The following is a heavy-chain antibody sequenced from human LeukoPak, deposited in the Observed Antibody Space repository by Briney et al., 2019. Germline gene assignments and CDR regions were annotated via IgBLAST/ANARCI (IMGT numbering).Heavy chain of an antibody. CDR3: ARDLGGYSYGSHFDY. CDR1: GFTFSSYR. Sequence: GGSLRLSCAASGFTFSSYRMNWVRQAPGKGLEWVSSISSSSNYIYYADSVKGRFTISRDNAKNSLYLQMNSLRAEDTAVYYCARDLGGYSYGSHFDYWGQGTLVTVSS. CDR2: ISSSSNYI. D-gene: IGHD5-18*01. J-gene: IGHJ4*02. V-gene: IGHV3-21*01.